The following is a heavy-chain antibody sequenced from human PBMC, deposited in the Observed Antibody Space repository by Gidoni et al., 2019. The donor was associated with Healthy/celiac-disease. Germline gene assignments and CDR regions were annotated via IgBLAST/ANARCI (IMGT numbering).Heavy chain of an antibody. CDR3: ARGPACYNWNYYYYGMDV. CDR1: GGSFSGYY. Sequence: HVQLQQWSAGLFMLSETLSFTCSVYGGSFSGYYWSWIRQPPGKRLEWIGEINHSERTTYNPSLKSRVTISGDTSKNQFSLKLSSVTAADTAVYYCARGPACYNWNYYYYGMDVWGQGTTVTVSS. CDR2: INHSERT. D-gene: IGHD1-20*01. V-gene: IGHV4-34*01. J-gene: IGHJ6*02.